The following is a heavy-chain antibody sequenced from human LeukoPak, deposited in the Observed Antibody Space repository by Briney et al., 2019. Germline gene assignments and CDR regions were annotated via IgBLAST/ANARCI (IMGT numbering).Heavy chain of an antibody. CDR2: ITSDGSGT. V-gene: IGHV3-74*01. Sequence: GGSLRLSCAASGFTFSSYWMHWVRQAPGKGLVWVSHITSDGSGTNYADSVKGRFTISRDNAKNTLYLQMNSLRADDTAVYYCARDLLITNWFDPWGQGTLATVSS. CDR1: GFTFSSYW. J-gene: IGHJ5*02. D-gene: IGHD3-16*01. CDR3: ARDLLITNWFDP.